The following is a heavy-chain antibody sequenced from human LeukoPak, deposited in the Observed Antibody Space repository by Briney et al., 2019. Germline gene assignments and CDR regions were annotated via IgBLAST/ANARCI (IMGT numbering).Heavy chain of an antibody. V-gene: IGHV3-23*01. CDR3: AKGSSGYFADL. CDR1: GLIFNNFG. D-gene: IGHD3-22*01. J-gene: IGHJ5*02. Sequence: GGSLRLSCTASGLIFNNFGLMWVRQAAGRGREWVSSISNDGGGTTYADFVKGRFTITRDNSKNTLFLQMNSLRAEDTALYYCAKGSSGYFADLWGQGTLVTVSS. CDR2: ISNDGGGT.